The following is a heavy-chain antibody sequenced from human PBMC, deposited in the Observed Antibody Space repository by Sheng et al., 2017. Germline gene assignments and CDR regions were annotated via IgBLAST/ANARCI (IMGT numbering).Heavy chain of an antibody. J-gene: IGHJ4*02. Sequence: QVQLVQSGAEVKKPGSSVKVSCKASGGTFSSYAISWVRQAPGQGLEWMGGIIPIFGTANYAQKFQGRVTITTDESTSTAYMELSSLRSEDTAVYYCARALGYCSGGSCYYFDYWGQGTLVTVSS. V-gene: IGHV1-69*05. CDR3: ARALGYCSGGSCYYFDY. D-gene: IGHD2-15*01. CDR2: IIPIFGTA. CDR1: GGTFSSYA.